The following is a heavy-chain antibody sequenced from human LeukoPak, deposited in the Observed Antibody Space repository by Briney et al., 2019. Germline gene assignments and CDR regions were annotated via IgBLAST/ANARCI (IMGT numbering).Heavy chain of an antibody. CDR3: ARGRVSSSTWHSTYYNYFYMDV. Sequence: SETLSLTCTVSDDSITMYYWTWIRQPPGKGLEWIGYVDHTGITNFSPSLNGRVSISRDTTKNLFSLRVRSVTAADTAVYFCARGRVSSSTWHSTYYNYFYMDVWGKGTTVTVSS. CDR2: VDHTGIT. J-gene: IGHJ6*03. D-gene: IGHD5-12*01. CDR1: DDSITMYY. V-gene: IGHV4-59*01.